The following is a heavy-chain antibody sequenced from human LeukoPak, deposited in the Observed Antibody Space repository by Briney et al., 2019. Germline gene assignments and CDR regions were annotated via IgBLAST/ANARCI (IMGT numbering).Heavy chain of an antibody. D-gene: IGHD4-23*01. CDR3: LYGGNSGDWVY. Sequence: PSETLSLTCTVSGGSISSYYWSWIRQPAGKGLEWIGRVYTGGSTNYNPSLKSRVTVSADKSKNQFSLNLSSVTAADTAVYYCLYGGNSGDWVYWGQGTLVTVSS. V-gene: IGHV4-4*07. CDR1: GGSISSYY. J-gene: IGHJ4*02. CDR2: VYTGGST.